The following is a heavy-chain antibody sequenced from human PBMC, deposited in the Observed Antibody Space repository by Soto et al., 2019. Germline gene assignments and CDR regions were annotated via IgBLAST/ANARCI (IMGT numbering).Heavy chain of an antibody. CDR3: ARSQGSSTSLEIYYYYYYGMDV. CDR2: IIPIPGTA. V-gene: IGHV1-69*01. D-gene: IGHD2-2*01. J-gene: IGHJ6*02. Sequence: QVQLVQSGAEVKKPGSSVKVSCKASGGTFGSYAISWVRQAPGQGLEWMGGIIPIPGTANYAQKFQGRVTIAEDESTSTAYMELSSLRSEATAVYYCARSQGSSTSLEIYYYYYYGMDVWGQGETVTVSS. CDR1: GGTFGSYA.